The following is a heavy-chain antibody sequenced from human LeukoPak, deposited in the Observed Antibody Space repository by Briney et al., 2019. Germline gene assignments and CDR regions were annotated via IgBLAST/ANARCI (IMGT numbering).Heavy chain of an antibody. CDR1: GGSISSYY. CDR3: AREAMPYYFDY. Sequence: SETLSLTCTVSGGSISSYYWSWIRQPPGKGLEWIGYIYYSGSTNCNPSLKSRVTISVDTSKNQFSLKLSSVTAADTAVYYCAREAMPYYFDYWGQGTLVTVSS. J-gene: IGHJ4*02. D-gene: IGHD2-2*01. V-gene: IGHV4-59*01. CDR2: IYYSGST.